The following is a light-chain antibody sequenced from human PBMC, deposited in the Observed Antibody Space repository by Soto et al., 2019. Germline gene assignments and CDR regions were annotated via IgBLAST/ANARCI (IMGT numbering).Light chain of an antibody. CDR2: EVS. Sequence: QSALTQPSSVFGSPAQSSTFSCTGTSSDVGGYNFVSWYRQHPCKAPQLMIYEVSSRPSGVSNRFSGSQSGNTACLTISGLQPEDEADYYCSSYTSSTTVVFGTGTKVTVL. CDR3: SSYTSSTTVV. CDR1: SSDVGGYNF. V-gene: IGLV2-14*03. J-gene: IGLJ1*01.